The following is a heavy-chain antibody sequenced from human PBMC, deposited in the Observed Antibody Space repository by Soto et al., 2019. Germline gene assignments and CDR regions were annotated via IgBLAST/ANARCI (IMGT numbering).Heavy chain of an antibody. J-gene: IGHJ4*02. CDR1: GYSFTNYW. V-gene: IGHV5-51*01. CDR3: ARTQDIVLMLYTD. CDR2: IYPGDSGT. D-gene: IGHD2-8*01. Sequence: GESLKISFKDSGYSFTNYWIGWVRQMPGKGLEWMGIIYPGDSGTRYSPSFQGQVTISADKSISTAYLQWSSLKASDTAMYYCARTQDIVLMLYTDWGQGTLVTVSS.